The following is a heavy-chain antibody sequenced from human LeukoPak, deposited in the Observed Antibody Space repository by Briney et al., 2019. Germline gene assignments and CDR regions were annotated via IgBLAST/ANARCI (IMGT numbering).Heavy chain of an antibody. D-gene: IGHD3-22*01. CDR3: ARSGYDSSGYYLESDY. CDR1: GGTFSSYA. J-gene: IGHJ4*02. Sequence: ASVKVSCKASGGTFSSYAISWVRQAPGQGLEWMGGIIPIFGTANYAQKFQGRVTITADKSTSTAYMELSSLRSEDTAVYYCARSGYDSSGYYLESDYWGQGTLVTVSS. V-gene: IGHV1-69*06. CDR2: IIPIFGTA.